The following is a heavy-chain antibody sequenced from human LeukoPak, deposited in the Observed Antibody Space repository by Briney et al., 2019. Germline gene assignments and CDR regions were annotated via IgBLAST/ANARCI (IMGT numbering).Heavy chain of an antibody. V-gene: IGHV3-23*01. D-gene: IGHD3-22*01. CDR1: GFTFSSYA. J-gene: IGHJ4*02. CDR3: AKDRLTTMIVVVITLDDY. CDR2: TSGSGGST. Sequence: GGSLRLSCAASGFTFSSYAMSWVRQAPGKGLEWVSATSGSGGSTYYADSVKGRFTISRDNSKNTLYLQMNSLRAEDTAVYYCAKDRLTTMIVVVITLDDYWGQGTLVTVSS.